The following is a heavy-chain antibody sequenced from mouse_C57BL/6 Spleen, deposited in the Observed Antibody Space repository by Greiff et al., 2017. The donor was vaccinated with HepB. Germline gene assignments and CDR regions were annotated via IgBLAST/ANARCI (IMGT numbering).Heavy chain of an antibody. J-gene: IGHJ4*01. CDR2: IHPNSGST. V-gene: IGHV1-64*01. D-gene: IGHD1-1*01. CDR1: GYTFTSYW. CDR3: APTVVDPTIYAMDY. Sequence: QVQLQQPGAELVKPGASVKLSCKASGYTFTSYWMHWVKQRPGQGLEWIGMIHPNSGSTNYNEKFKSKATLTVDKSSSTAYMQLSSLTSEDSAVYYCAPTVVDPTIYAMDYWVQGTSVTVSS.